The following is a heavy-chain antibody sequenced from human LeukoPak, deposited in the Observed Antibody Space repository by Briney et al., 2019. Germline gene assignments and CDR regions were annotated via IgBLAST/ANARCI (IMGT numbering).Heavy chain of an antibody. CDR2: IIPICGTA. Sequence: AASVTVSCKASGGTFSSYAISWVRQAPGQGLEWMGGIIPICGTANYPQKFQGRVTIPADESTSTAYIELSSLRSEDTAVYYCARGARADVVVVAATRGHLDYWGQGPLVTVSS. J-gene: IGHJ4*02. CDR1: GGTFSSYA. V-gene: IGHV1-69*13. D-gene: IGHD2-15*01. CDR3: ARGARADVVVVAATRGHLDY.